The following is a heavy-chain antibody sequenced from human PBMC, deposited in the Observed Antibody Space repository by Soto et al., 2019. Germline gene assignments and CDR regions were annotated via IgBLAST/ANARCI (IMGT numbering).Heavy chain of an antibody. CDR2: IYWNDDK. CDR1: GFSLSTSGVG. D-gene: IGHD3-3*01. J-gene: IGHJ4*02. CDR3: AHRRNYDFCSGYYMGYYVAY. V-gene: IGHV2-5*01. Sequence: QITLKESGPTLVKPTQTLTLTCTFSGFSLSTSGVGVGWIRQPPGKALEWLALIYWNDDKRYSPSLKSRLTITQDTSKNQVVLTMTNMDPVDTATYYCAHRRNYDFCSGYYMGYYVAYCGQVTLVTVSS.